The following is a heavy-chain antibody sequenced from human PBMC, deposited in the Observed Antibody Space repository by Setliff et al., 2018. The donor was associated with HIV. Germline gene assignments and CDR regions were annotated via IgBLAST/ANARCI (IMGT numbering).Heavy chain of an antibody. D-gene: IGHD3-3*01. J-gene: IGHJ4*02. CDR3: ARVPFTTGFDY. V-gene: IGHV4-31*03. CDR1: GDSISSGGFY. Sequence: PSETLSLTCTVSGDSISSGGFYCNWFRQYPEKGLEWIGWIHYSGRTNFNPSLRSRATISFDTSKNQFSLNLTSVTAADTAVFYCARVPFTTGFDYWGQGILVTVSS. CDR2: IHYSGRT.